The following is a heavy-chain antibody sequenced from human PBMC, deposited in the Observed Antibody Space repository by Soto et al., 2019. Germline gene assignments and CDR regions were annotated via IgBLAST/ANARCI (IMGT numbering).Heavy chain of an antibody. Sequence: QVQLVQSGAEVKKPGSSVKVSCKASGDTFSSYAISWVRQAPGQGLEWMGGIIPIFGTANYAQKFQGRVTITADESTSTAYMELSSLRSEDTAVYYCARDPGVAAAGTGDAFDIWGQGTMVTVSS. CDR1: GDTFSSYA. CDR2: IIPIFGTA. J-gene: IGHJ3*02. D-gene: IGHD6-13*01. CDR3: ARDPGVAAAGTGDAFDI. V-gene: IGHV1-69*01.